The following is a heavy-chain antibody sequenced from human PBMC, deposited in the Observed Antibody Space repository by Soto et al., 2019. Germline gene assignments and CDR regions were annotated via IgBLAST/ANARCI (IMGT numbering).Heavy chain of an antibody. CDR1: GYTFTSYA. CDR2: INAGNGNT. J-gene: IGHJ5*02. CDR3: RRGSRINWFDP. Sequence: QVQLVQSGAEVKKPGASVKVSCKASGYTFTSYAIPWVRQAPGQRLEWMGWINAGNGNTKYSQEFQGRVTITRDTSASTAYMELSSLRSEGTAVYSCRRGSRINWFDPWGQGTLVTVSS. D-gene: IGHD3-10*01. V-gene: IGHV1-3*01.